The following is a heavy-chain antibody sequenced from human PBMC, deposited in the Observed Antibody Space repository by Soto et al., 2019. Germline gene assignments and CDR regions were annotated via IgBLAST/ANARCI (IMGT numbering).Heavy chain of an antibody. J-gene: IGHJ6*03. CDR3: ARAPYGSTIAVQRCYFYYYMDV. V-gene: IGHV4-59*01. CDR2: IYYSGST. D-gene: IGHD6-19*01. Sequence: SSETLSLTCTVSGGSISSYYWSWIRQPPWKGLEWIGYIYYSGSTNYNPSLKSRVTISVDTSKNQFSLKLSSVTATDTAVYYCARAPYGSTIAVQRCYFYYYMDVWGKGTTVTVSS. CDR1: GGSISSYY.